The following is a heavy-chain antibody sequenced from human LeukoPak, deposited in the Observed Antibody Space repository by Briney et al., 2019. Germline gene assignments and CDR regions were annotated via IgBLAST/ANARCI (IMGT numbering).Heavy chain of an antibody. CDR1: GGSFSGYY. Sequence: PSETLSLTCAVYGGSFSGYYRSWIRQPPGRGLEWMGEINHSGSTNYNPSRKSRVTISVDTSKNQFSLKPSSVTAADTAVYYCARLGYCSSTSCFFKWFDPRGQGTLVTVSS. CDR2: INHSGST. D-gene: IGHD2-2*01. V-gene: IGHV4-34*01. CDR3: ARLGYCSSTSCFFKWFDP. J-gene: IGHJ5*02.